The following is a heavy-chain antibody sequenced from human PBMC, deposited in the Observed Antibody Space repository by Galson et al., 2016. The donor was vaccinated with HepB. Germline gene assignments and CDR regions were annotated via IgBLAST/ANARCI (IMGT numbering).Heavy chain of an antibody. CDR1: GFRFTMYW. V-gene: IGHV5-10-1*01. D-gene: IGHD2-15*01. CDR3: ATAPRQDTPEVCHN. Sequence: QSGAEVKKPGESLRISCKGSGFRFTMYWISWLRQTPDKGLEWMGRIDPSDGTTNYSPSFQGHVTISVDESVNTAYIQWSGLKTSDDAMYFCATAPRQDTPEVCHNWGQGTLLIVSS. J-gene: IGHJ1*01. CDR2: IDPSDGTT.